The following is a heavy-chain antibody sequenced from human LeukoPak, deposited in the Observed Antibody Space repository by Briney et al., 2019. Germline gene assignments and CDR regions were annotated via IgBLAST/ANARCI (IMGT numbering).Heavy chain of an antibody. CDR2: IKGDGSRK. J-gene: IGHJ3*02. Sequence: GGSLRLSCAASGFTFTDYWMAWVRQVPGKGLEWVANIKGDGSRKYYLDSVKGRYTISRDNARNSVNLEMSSLRAGDTAMYYCARDANYHDGSNYYDVLDIWGQGTMVTVSS. CDR1: GFTFTDYW. CDR3: ARDANYHDGSNYYDVLDI. V-gene: IGHV3-7*01. D-gene: IGHD3-22*01.